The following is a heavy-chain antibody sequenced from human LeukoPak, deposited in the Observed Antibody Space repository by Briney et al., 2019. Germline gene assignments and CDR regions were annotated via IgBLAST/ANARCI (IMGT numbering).Heavy chain of an antibody. CDR2: IYYSGST. CDR3: AREVVVAARGDYFDY. D-gene: IGHD2-15*01. Sequence: SETLSLTCTVSGGSISSYYWSWIRQPPGKGLEWIGYIYYSGSTNYNPSLKSRVTISVDTSKNQFSLKLSSVTAADTAVNYCAREVVVAARGDYFDYWGQGTLVTVSS. CDR1: GGSISSYY. V-gene: IGHV4-59*01. J-gene: IGHJ4*02.